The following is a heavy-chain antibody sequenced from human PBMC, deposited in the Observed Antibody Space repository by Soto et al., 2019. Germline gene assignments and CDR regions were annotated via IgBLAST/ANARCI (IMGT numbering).Heavy chain of an antibody. V-gene: IGHV4-30-2*01. CDR2: IYHSGST. CDR1: GGSISSGGYS. Sequence: SETLSLTCAVSGGSISSGGYSWSWIRQPPGKGLEWIGYIYHSGSTYYNPSLKSRVTISVDRSKNQFSLKLSSVTAADTAVYYCARQLRGYVRLTGYFPGPIFDHWGQGALVTVSS. CDR3: ARQLRGYVRLTGYFPGPIFDH. J-gene: IGHJ5*02. D-gene: IGHD3-9*01.